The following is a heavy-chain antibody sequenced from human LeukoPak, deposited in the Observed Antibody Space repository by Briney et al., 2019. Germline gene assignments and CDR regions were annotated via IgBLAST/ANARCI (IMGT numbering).Heavy chain of an antibody. CDR1: GFTFSSYW. J-gene: IGHJ4*02. CDR3: AREGPRGHTYDLTFGY. Sequence: SGGSLRLSCAASGFTFSSYWMSWVRQAPGKGLEWVANIKQDGSEKYYVDSVKGRFAISRDNAKNSLYLQMNSLRAEDTAVYYCAREGPRGHTYDLTFGYWGQGTLVTVSS. D-gene: IGHD5-18*01. CDR2: IKQDGSEK. V-gene: IGHV3-7*01.